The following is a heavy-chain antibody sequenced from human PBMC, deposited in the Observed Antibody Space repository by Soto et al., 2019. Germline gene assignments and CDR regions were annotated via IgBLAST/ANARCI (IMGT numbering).Heavy chain of an antibody. Sequence: LSRTCTASGGSVTGGYYYWSWIRQPPGKGLEWIGYIHYSGSANYNPSLKSRVAISVDTSKNQFSLKLSSVTAADTAVYYCARVVQKDGGLLSNYYYGLDVWGQGTPVTVSS. V-gene: IGHV4-61*01. CDR3: ARVVQKDGGLLSNYYYGLDV. J-gene: IGHJ6*02. CDR2: IHYSGSA. D-gene: IGHD3-10*01. CDR1: GGSVTGGYYY.